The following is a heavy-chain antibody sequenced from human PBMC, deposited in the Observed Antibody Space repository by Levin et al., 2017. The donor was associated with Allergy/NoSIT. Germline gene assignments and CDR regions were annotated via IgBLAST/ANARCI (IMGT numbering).Heavy chain of an antibody. V-gene: IGHV4-39*01. D-gene: IGHD1-26*01. CDR1: GGSIRGGSYS. Sequence: ASETLSLTCNVSGGSIRGGSYSWGWIRQPPEKGLEWIGTISSGRSTYYNPSFNSRLTISLDTSKNLFSLKLDSLTAADTAVYYCATGPSGFDYWGQGTLVTVSS. CDR2: ISSGRST. CDR3: ATGPSGFDY. J-gene: IGHJ4*02.